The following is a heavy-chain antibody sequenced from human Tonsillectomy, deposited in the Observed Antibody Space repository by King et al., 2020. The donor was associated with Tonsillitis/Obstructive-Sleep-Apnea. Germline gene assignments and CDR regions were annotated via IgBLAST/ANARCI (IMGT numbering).Heavy chain of an antibody. CDR1: GFTFSSYA. D-gene: IGHD1-26*01. Sequence: EVQLLESAGGLVQPGGSLRLSCAASGFTFSSYAMSWVRQAPGKGLEWVSAISGSGGSTYYADSVKGRFTISRDNSKNTLYLQMNSLRAEDTAVYYCAKGEGGGYYYYMDVWGKGTTVTVSS. J-gene: IGHJ6*03. CDR2: ISGSGGST. CDR3: AKGEGGGYYYYMDV. V-gene: IGHV3-23*01.